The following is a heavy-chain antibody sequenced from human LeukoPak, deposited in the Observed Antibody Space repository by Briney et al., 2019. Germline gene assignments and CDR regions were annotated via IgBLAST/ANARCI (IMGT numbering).Heavy chain of an antibody. V-gene: IGHV3-7*03. D-gene: IGHD1-26*01. CDR1: RFTFNNYW. CDR2: IKQDGSEK. J-gene: IGHJ4*02. CDR3: AKDSRGGGATTFFDY. Sequence: GGSLRLSCAASRFTFNNYWMSWVRQAPGKGLEWVANIKQDGSEKYYVDSVKGRFTISRDNAKNSLYLQMNSLRAEDTALYYCAKDSRGGGATTFFDYWGQGTLVTVSS.